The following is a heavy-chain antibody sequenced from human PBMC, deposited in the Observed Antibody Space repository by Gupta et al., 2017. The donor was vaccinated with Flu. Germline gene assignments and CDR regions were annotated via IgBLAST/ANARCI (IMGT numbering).Heavy chain of an antibody. V-gene: IGHV3-23*01. CDR1: AFTFSSYA. J-gene: IGHJ6*03. CDR2: FGGGSGYR. Sequence: EVQLLESGGGLVQPGGSLRLSCSASAFTFSSYAITRVCPPPGKGLEGVSTFGGGSGYRSFAESGKFRVTSSRDNSKNKVDLQMYSLRVEAMDVYYCASGAGKLDGPEGDGYMDIWGKGTTVTVSS. D-gene: IGHD3-16*01. CDR3: ASGAGKLDGPEGDGYMDI.